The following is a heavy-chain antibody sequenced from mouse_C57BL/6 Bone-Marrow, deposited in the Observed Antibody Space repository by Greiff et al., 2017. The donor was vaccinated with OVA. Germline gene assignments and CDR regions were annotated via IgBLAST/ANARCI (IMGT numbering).Heavy chain of an antibody. CDR3: ARHGSSMIPFAY. V-gene: IGHV5-6*02. D-gene: IGHD2-4*01. Sequence: EVKLVDSGGDLVKPGGSLKLSCAASGFTFSSYGMSWVRQTPDKRLEWVATISSGGSYTYYPDSVKGRFTISRDNAKNTLYLQMSSLKSEDTAMYYCARHGSSMIPFAYWGQGTLVTVSA. CDR2: ISSGGSYT. J-gene: IGHJ3*01. CDR1: GFTFSSYG.